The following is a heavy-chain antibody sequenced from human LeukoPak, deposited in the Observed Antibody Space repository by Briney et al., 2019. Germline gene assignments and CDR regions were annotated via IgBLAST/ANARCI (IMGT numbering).Heavy chain of an antibody. Sequence: GGSLRLSCAASGFTFSSYEMNWVRQAPGKGLEWVSYISSSGSSIYYADSVKGRSAISRDNAKNSLYLQLNSLGAEDTAVYYCARAGYYFHYWGQGTLVTVSS. CDR3: ARAGYYFHY. CDR2: ISSSGSSI. CDR1: GFTFSSYE. V-gene: IGHV3-48*03. J-gene: IGHJ4*02.